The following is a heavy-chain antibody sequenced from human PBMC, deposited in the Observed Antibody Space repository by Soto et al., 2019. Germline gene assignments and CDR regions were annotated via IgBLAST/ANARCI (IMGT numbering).Heavy chain of an antibody. Sequence: QVQLVESGGGVVQPGRSLRLSCAASGFTFTNYAIHWLRQAPGKGLEWVAVISYDGSNKYYADSVKGRFTISRDNSKNTLYLQTDSLRAEDTAVYYCARGTTVTTYYYYGMDVWGPGTTVTVSS. V-gene: IGHV3-30-3*01. CDR3: ARGTTVTTYYYYGMDV. CDR2: ISYDGSNK. D-gene: IGHD4-17*01. CDR1: GFTFTNYA. J-gene: IGHJ6*02.